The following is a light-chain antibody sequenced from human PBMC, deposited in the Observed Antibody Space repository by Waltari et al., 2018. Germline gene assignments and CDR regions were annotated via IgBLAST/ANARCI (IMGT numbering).Light chain of an antibody. CDR1: QSVRNN. CDR3: QQYNNWPPWT. Sequence: EIVMTQSPATLSVSPGERATLSCRASQSVRNNLVWYQQKPGQPPRLLIYGASTRVTGVPAGFSGSGSGTEFTLTISSLQSEDFAVYYCQQYNNWPPWTFGQGTKVEIK. CDR2: GAS. V-gene: IGKV3-15*01. J-gene: IGKJ1*01.